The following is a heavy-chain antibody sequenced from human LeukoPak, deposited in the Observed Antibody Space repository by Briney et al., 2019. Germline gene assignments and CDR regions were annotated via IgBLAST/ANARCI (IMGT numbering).Heavy chain of an antibody. CDR1: GFTVSSNY. Sequence: GGSLRLSCAASGFTVSSNYMNWVRQAPGKGLEWVSVIYSDGRTYYADSVKGRFTISRDNSKNTLYLQMNSLRAEDTAVYYCARDRIAAGGCFDYLGQGTVVTVSS. CDR3: ARDRIAAGGCFDY. D-gene: IGHD6-13*01. J-gene: IGHJ4*02. CDR2: IYSDGRT. V-gene: IGHV3-53*01.